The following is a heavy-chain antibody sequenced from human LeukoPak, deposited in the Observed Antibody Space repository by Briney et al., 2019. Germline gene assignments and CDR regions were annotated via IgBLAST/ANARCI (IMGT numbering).Heavy chain of an antibody. J-gene: IGHJ3*02. CDR1: GYTFTGYY. CDR3: ARDRNPAALYAFDI. D-gene: IGHD2-2*01. Sequence: ASVKVSCKASGYTFTGYYIHWVRQAPGQGLEWMGWINPNSGGTNYAQKFQGRVTMTRDTSISTAYMELSRLRSDDTAVYYCARDRNPAALYAFDIWGQGTMVTVSS. CDR2: INPNSGGT. V-gene: IGHV1-2*02.